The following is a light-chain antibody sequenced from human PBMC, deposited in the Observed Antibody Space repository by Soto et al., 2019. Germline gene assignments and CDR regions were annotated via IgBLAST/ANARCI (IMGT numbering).Light chain of an antibody. CDR2: GAS. CDR1: QSVSSNY. Sequence: EIVLTQSPGTLSLSPGERATLSCRSSQSVSSNYLAWYQQKPGQAPRLLIYGASSRATGIPDRFSGRGSGTYFTLTTSRLEPEDFAVYSCQQYGTSPLTFGGGTKIQIK. CDR3: QQYGTSPLT. V-gene: IGKV3-20*01. J-gene: IGKJ4*01.